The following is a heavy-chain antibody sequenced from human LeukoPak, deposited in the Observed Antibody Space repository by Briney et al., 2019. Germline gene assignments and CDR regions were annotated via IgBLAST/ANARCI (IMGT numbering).Heavy chain of an antibody. D-gene: IGHD6-19*01. V-gene: IGHV1-18*04. CDR2: ISAYNGNT. CDR1: GYTFTAYY. J-gene: IGHJ4*02. Sequence: ASVKVSCKASGYTFTAYYVHWVRQAPGQGLEWMGWISAYNGNTNYAQKLQGRVTMTTDTSTSTAYMELRSLRSDDAAVYYCARYLVAGPLRYWGQGTLVTVSS. CDR3: ARYLVAGPLRY.